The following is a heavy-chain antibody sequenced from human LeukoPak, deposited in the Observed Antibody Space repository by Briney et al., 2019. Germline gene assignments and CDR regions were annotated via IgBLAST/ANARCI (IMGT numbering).Heavy chain of an antibody. CDR2: ISSSSSNI. V-gene: IGHV3-21*01. CDR3: ARERGYCSGGSCYKGKGAFDI. J-gene: IGHJ3*02. CDR1: GFTFSSYS. Sequence: GGSLRLSCAASGFTFSSYSMNWVRQAPGKGLEWVSSISSSSSNIYYADSVKGRFTISRDKAKNSLYLQMNSLRAEDTAVYYCARERGYCSGGSCYKGKGAFDIWGQGTMVTVSS. D-gene: IGHD2-15*01.